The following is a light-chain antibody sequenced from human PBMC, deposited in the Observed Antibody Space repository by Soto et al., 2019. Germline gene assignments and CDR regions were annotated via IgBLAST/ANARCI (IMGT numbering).Light chain of an antibody. CDR1: QSVSSSY. CDR3: HQYGTSPKT. Sequence: EIVLTQSPGTLSLSPGERATLSCRASQSVSSSYLAWYQHKPDQAPRLLISGVSSRATGIPDRFSGSGSGTHFTLTISRLEPEDFAVYYCHQYGTSPKTFGQGTKVEIK. CDR2: GVS. J-gene: IGKJ1*01. V-gene: IGKV3-20*01.